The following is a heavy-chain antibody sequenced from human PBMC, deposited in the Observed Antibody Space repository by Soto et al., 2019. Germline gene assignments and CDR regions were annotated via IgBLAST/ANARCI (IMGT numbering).Heavy chain of an antibody. CDR3: ARDLSPYYDILTGKFYFDY. CDR1: GYTFTSYG. J-gene: IGHJ4*02. CDR2: ISAYNGNT. V-gene: IGHV1-18*01. Sequence: ASVKVSCKASGYTFTSYGISWVRQAPGQGLEWMGWISAYNGNTNYAQKLQGRVTMTTDTSTSTAYMELRSLRSDDTAVYYCARDLSPYYDILTGKFYFDYRGQGTLVTVST. D-gene: IGHD3-9*01.